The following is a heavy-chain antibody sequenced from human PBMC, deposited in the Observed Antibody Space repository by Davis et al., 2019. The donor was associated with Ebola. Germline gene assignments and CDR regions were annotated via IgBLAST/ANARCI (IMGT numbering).Heavy chain of an antibody. CDR3: ASRRATVTPLSSYYYYGMDV. Sequence: SVKVSCKASGYTFTGYYMHWVRQAPGQGLEWMGGIIPIFGTANYAQKFQGRVTITADESTSTAYMELSSLRSEDTAVYYCASRRATVTPLSSYYYYGMDVWGQGTTVTVSS. CDR1: GYTFTGYY. J-gene: IGHJ6*02. D-gene: IGHD4-17*01. V-gene: IGHV1-69*13. CDR2: IIPIFGTA.